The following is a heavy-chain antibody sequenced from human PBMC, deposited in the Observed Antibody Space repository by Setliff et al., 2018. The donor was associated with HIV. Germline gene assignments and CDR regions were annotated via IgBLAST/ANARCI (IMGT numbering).Heavy chain of an antibody. Sequence: SQTLSLTCSVSGGSISSYYWGWIRQPAGKGLEWIGRLHRSGNTINNPSLNSRVTMSVDTSKNHFSLNLHSVTAADTAVYYCARVGANANFDYWGQGTQVTVSS. CDR2: LHRSGNT. V-gene: IGHV4-4*07. CDR3: ARVGANANFDY. CDR1: GGSISSYY. D-gene: IGHD1-26*01. J-gene: IGHJ4*02.